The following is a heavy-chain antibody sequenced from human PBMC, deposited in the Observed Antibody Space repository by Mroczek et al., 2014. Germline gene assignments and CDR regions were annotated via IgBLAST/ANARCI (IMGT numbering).Heavy chain of an antibody. J-gene: IGHJ6*03. V-gene: IGHV1-8*01. Sequence: QVQLVESGAEVKKPGASVKVSCKASGYTFTSYDINWVRQATGQGLEWMGWMNPNSGNTGYAQKFQGRVTMTRNTSISTAYMELSSLRSEDTAVYYCARAEPNENYYYYYMDVWGKGTTVTVSS. CDR1: GYTFTSYD. D-gene: IGHD1-1*01. CDR2: MNPNSGNT. CDR3: ARAEPNENYYYYYMDV.